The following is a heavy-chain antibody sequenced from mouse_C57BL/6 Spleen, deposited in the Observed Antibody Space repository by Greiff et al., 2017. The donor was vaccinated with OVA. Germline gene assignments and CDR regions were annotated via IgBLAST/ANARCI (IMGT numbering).Heavy chain of an antibody. V-gene: IGHV1-82*01. J-gene: IGHJ2*01. CDR3: AREEGFTTVVAPFDY. CDR1: GYAFSSSW. CDR2: IYPGDGDT. Sequence: QVQLKQSGPELVKPGASVKISCKASGYAFSSSWMNWVKQRPGKGLEWIGRIYPGDGDTNYNGKFKGKATLTADKSSSTAYMQLSSLTSEDSAVYFCAREEGFTTVVAPFDYWGQGTTLTVSS. D-gene: IGHD1-1*01.